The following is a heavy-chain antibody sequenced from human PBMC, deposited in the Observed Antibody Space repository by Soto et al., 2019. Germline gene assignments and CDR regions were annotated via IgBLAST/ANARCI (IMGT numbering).Heavy chain of an antibody. CDR2: IHSAGSST. D-gene: IGHD2-2*03. J-gene: IGHJ4*02. Sequence: EVQLVESGGGLVQPGGSLRLSCAASGFTFNNYWLHWVRQAPGKGLVWVSHIHSAGSSTTYADSVKGGFTISRDNAKNTVYLQMNGLRAEDTAVYYCARGGVGSFDCWGQGALVTVSS. V-gene: IGHV3-74*01. CDR3: ARGGVGSFDC. CDR1: GFTFNNYW.